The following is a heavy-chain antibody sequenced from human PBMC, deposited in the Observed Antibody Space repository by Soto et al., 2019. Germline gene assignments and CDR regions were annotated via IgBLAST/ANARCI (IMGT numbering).Heavy chain of an antibody. V-gene: IGHV3-23*01. Sequence: PGGSRRLSCAVSGLTFSNYVMNWVRQAPGKGLEWVSGISGSSGDTYYADSVKGRFTISRDNSKNTLSLQMNSLRAEDTAVYYCAKGYYDSPGYLTHLMGDHWGQGTLVTVSS. CDR1: GLTFSNYV. CDR2: ISGSSGDT. CDR3: AKGYYDSPGYLTHLMGDH. J-gene: IGHJ4*02. D-gene: IGHD3-22*01.